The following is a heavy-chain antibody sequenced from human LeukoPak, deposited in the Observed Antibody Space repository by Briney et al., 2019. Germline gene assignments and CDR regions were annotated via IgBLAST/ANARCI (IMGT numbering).Heavy chain of an antibody. V-gene: IGHV3-7*03. D-gene: IGHD5-18*01. CDR3: ARGGRYSYDY. CDR2: INPDGSEK. Sequence: GGSLRLSCAASGFTFTTYWMSWVRQAPGKGLEWVANINPDGSEKHYVDSVKGRFTISRDNAKNSLSLQMNSLRAEDTAVYYCARGGRYSYDYWGQGTLVTVSS. CDR1: GFTFTTYW. J-gene: IGHJ4*02.